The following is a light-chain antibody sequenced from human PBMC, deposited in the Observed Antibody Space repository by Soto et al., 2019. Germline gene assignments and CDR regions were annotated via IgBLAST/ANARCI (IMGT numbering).Light chain of an antibody. CDR3: QQYGGSPPIT. CDR1: HSVSSSY. CDR2: GAS. Sequence: EIVLTQSPGTLSLSPGERATLSCRASHSVSSSYLAWYQQKPGQAPRLLIYGASSRATGTPARFRGSGSGTHFTLSIRRLEPEDFAVYYCQQYGGSPPITFGQGTRLEIK. J-gene: IGKJ5*01. V-gene: IGKV3-20*01.